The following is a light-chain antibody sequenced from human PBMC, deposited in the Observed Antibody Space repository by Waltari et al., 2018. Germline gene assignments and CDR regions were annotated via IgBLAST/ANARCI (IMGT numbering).Light chain of an antibody. CDR2: DAS. V-gene: IGKV3-11*01. CDR1: QSVASY. CDR3: QQRSNALT. J-gene: IGKJ2*01. Sequence: DIVLTQSPAPLPSSPGERATLSCRASQSVASYVARYQQKPGQAPRLLIYDASNRATGIPARFSGSGSGTDFTLTISSLEPEDFGLYYCQQRSNALTFGQGTKLEI.